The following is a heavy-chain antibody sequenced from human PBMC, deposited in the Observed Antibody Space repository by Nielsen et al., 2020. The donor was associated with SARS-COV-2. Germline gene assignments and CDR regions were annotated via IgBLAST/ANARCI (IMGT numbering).Heavy chain of an antibody. CDR3: ARETSEWSFDH. CDR1: DFTFTTNE. Sequence: SCGASDFTFTTNEMNWVRQAPGKGLAWIAYISSSGTIITYVDFVKRRFTISRDNAQNSLYLQMNSLRADDTAIYFCARETSEWSFDHWGRGTLVTVSS. V-gene: IGHV3-48*03. J-gene: IGHJ2*01. CDR2: ISSSGTII. D-gene: IGHD3-10*01.